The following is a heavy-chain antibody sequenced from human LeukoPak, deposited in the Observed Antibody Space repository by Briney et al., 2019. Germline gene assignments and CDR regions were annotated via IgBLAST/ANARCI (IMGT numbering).Heavy chain of an antibody. J-gene: IGHJ3*02. CDR1: GFTFSSYG. CDR3: ARDRNYYDSSGYDAFDT. Sequence: GGSLRLSCAASGFTFSSYGMHWVRQAPGKGLEWVAVIWYDGSNKYYADSVKGRFTISRDNSKNTLYLQMNSLRAEDTAVYYCARDRNYYDSSGYDAFDTWGQGTMVTVSS. V-gene: IGHV3-33*01. CDR2: IWYDGSNK. D-gene: IGHD3-22*01.